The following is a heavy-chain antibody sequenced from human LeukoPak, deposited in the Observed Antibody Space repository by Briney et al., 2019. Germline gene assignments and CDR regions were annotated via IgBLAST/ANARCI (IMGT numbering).Heavy chain of an antibody. CDR1: GYTFTSYG. CDR3: ARLGSLGTFRIHYFDY. J-gene: IGHJ4*02. Sequence: ASVKVSCKASGYTFTSYGISWVRQAPGQGLEWMGWISAYNGNTNYAQKLQGRVTMTTDTSTSTAYMELRSLRSDDTAVYYCARLGSLGTFRIHYFDYWGQGTLVTVSS. V-gene: IGHV1-18*01. CDR2: ISAYNGNT. D-gene: IGHD2/OR15-2a*01.